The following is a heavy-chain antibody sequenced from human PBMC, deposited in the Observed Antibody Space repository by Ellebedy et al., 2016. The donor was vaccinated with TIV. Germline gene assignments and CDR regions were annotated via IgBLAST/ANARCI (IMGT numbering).Heavy chain of an antibody. V-gene: IGHV3-23*01. CDR3: ARIQTNWYFNL. J-gene: IGHJ2*01. CDR2: ISGGSENT. CDR1: GFNFSSYA. Sequence: GESLKISCAASGFNFSSYAMSWVRQAPGKGLEWVSAISGGSENTFYAASVKGRFTISRDNSNNTLYLQLNSLRAEDTALFYCARIQTNWYFNLWGRGTLVTVSS. D-gene: IGHD1-1*01.